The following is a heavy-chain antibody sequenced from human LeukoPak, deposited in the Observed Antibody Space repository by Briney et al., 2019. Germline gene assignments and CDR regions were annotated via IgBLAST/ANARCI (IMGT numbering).Heavy chain of an antibody. D-gene: IGHD3-22*01. CDR3: AREDTMIVVVTHISAFDI. Sequence: PSETLSLTCAVYGGSFSGYYWSWIRQPPGKGLEWIGEINHSGSTNYNPSLKSRVTISVDTSKNQFSLKLSSVTAADTAVYYCAREDTMIVVVTHISAFDIWGQGTMVIVSS. J-gene: IGHJ3*02. CDR1: GGSFSGYY. CDR2: INHSGST. V-gene: IGHV4-34*01.